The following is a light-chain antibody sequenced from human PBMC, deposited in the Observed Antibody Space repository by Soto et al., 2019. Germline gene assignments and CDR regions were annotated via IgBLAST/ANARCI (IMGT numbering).Light chain of an antibody. V-gene: IGKV1-39*01. J-gene: IGKJ2*01. Sequence: DIQMTQSPSSLSASVGDRVTITCRASQSISSYFNWYQQKPGKAPKLLIYAASSLQSGVPSRFSGSGSGTDFNLTISSLKPEDFATYYCQQSYSTPYTFGQGTKLEIK. CDR3: QQSYSTPYT. CDR1: QSISSY. CDR2: AAS.